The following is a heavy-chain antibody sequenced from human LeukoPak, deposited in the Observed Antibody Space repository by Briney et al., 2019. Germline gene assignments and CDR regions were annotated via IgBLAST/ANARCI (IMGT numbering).Heavy chain of an antibody. CDR1: GGTFSSYA. Sequence: SVKVSCKASGGTFSSYAISWVRQAPGQGLEWMGGIIPIFGTANYAQKFQGRVTITADESTSTAYMEPSSLRSEDAAVYYCARENPRGDYPDYWGQGTLVTVSS. CDR3: ARENPRGDYPDY. J-gene: IGHJ4*02. V-gene: IGHV1-69*13. CDR2: IIPIFGTA.